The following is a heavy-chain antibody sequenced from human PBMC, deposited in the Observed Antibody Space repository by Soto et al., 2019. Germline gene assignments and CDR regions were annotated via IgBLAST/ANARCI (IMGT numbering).Heavy chain of an antibody. Sequence: GASVKVSCKATGYTFRSFGISWVRQAPGQGLEWVGWISAYNGNTNYAQKLQGRVTMTTDTSTSTAYMELRSLTSDDTAVYYCARDRSMYYGMDVWGQGSTVTVSS. CDR2: ISAYNGNT. CDR3: ARDRSMYYGMDV. D-gene: IGHD2-8*01. CDR1: GYTFRSFG. J-gene: IGHJ6*02. V-gene: IGHV1-18*01.